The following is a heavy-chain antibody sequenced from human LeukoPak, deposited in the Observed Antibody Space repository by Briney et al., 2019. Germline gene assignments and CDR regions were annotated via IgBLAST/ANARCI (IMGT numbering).Heavy chain of an antibody. CDR3: AKVVGFLEWLVCFDY. Sequence: GGSLRLSCAANAFTFSSYAMSWVRQAPGKGLEWVSGISGSGGSTYYAVSVKGRFTISRDNSKNTLYLQMNGLRAEDTALYYCAKVVGFLEWLVCFDYWGQGTLVTVSS. D-gene: IGHD3-3*01. V-gene: IGHV3-23*01. CDR2: ISGSGGST. CDR1: AFTFSSYA. J-gene: IGHJ4*02.